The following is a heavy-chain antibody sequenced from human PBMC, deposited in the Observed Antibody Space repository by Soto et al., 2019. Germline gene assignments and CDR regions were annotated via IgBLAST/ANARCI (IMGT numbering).Heavy chain of an antibody. D-gene: IGHD2-2*02. J-gene: IGHJ3*02. CDR2: ISWNSGYI. CDR1: GFTFDDYA. V-gene: IGHV3-9*01. Sequence: GGSLRLSCAASGFTFDDYAMDWVRQAPGKGLEWVSGISWNSGYIGYADSVKGRFTISRDNAKNSLYLQMNSLRAEDTALYYCAKARGAIMDAFDIWGQGTMVTVSS. CDR3: AKARGAIMDAFDI.